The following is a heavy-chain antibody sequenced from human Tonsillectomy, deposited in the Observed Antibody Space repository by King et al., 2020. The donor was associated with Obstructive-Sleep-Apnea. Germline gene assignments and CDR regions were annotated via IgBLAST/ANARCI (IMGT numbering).Heavy chain of an antibody. CDR1: GFTFSSYA. CDR2: ISYDGSNK. J-gene: IGHJ6*02. D-gene: IGHD2-2*01. Sequence: VQLVESGGGVVHPGRSLRLSCAASGFTFSSYAMHWVRQAPGKGLEWVAVISYDGSNKYYADSVKGRFTISRDNSKNTLYLQMNSLRAEDTAVYYCAGVVVPAAMIYYYGMDVWGQGTTVTVSS. V-gene: IGHV3-30*04. CDR3: AGVVVPAAMIYYYGMDV.